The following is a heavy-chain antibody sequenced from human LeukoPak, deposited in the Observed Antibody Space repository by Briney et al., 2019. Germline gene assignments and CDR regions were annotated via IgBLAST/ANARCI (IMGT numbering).Heavy chain of an antibody. J-gene: IGHJ4*02. V-gene: IGHV3-48*01. Sequence: PGGSLRLSCAASGFTFSSYSMNWVRQAPGKGLEWVSYISSSSSTIYCADSVKGRFTISRDNAKNSLYLQMNSLRAEDTAVYYCARGGRYFDPTVDYWGQGTLVTVSS. CDR2: ISSSSSTI. CDR3: ARGGRYFDPTVDY. CDR1: GFTFSSYS. D-gene: IGHD3-9*01.